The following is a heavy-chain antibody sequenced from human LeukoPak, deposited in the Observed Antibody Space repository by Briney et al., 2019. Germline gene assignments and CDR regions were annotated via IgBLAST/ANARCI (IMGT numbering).Heavy chain of an antibody. D-gene: IGHD3-3*01. CDR1: GYTFTSYD. V-gene: IGHV1-8*03. CDR2: MNPNSGNT. Sequence: ASVTVSCKASGYTFTSYDINWVRQATGQGLEWMGWMNPNSGNTGYAQKFQGRVTITRNTSISTAYMELSSLRSEDTAVYYCARGPTYYDFWSGYWDYYYYMDVWGKGTTVTVSS. J-gene: IGHJ6*03. CDR3: ARGPTYYDFWSGYWDYYYYMDV.